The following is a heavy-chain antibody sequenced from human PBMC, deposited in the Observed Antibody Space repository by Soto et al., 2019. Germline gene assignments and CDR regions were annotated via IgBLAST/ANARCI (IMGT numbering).Heavy chain of an antibody. CDR1: GFTFSSYS. Sequence: EAQLVESGGGLVQPGGSLRLSCAASGFTFSSYSMNWVRQAPGKGLEWVSYISSSSSTIYYADSVKGRFTISRDNAKNSLYLQMNSLRAEDTAVYYCAREVVGAMYYWGQGTLVTVSS. V-gene: IGHV3-48*01. D-gene: IGHD1-26*01. CDR3: AREVVGAMYY. J-gene: IGHJ4*02. CDR2: ISSSSSTI.